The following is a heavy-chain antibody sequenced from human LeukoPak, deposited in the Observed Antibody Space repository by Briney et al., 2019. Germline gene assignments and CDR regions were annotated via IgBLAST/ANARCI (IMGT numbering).Heavy chain of an antibody. CDR3: ARDLHQYYYGSGSLIY. CDR2: VNENGDEK. CDR1: GFTFTKYW. Sequence: GGSLRLSCAASGFTFTKYWMSWVRQAPGKGLEWVANVNENGDEKKYLDSVKGRFTISRDNAKNSLYLQMNSLRAEDTAVYYCARDLHQYYYGSGSLIYWGQGTLVTVSS. V-gene: IGHV3-7*01. D-gene: IGHD3-10*01. J-gene: IGHJ4*02.